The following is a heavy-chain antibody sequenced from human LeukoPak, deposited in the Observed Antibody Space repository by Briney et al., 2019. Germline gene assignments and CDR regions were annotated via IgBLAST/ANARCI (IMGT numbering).Heavy chain of an antibody. D-gene: IGHD1/OR15-1a*01. Sequence: SETLSLTCGVSSDSITASYWSWVRRPPGKGLEWIGYIHYTGRVNSNPSLESRVTMSVDTSKNQFFLRLISVTAADTAIYYCARLRPLEQVGAFYYHSMDVWGPGTTVTVSS. CDR3: ARLRPLEQVGAFYYHSMDV. V-gene: IGHV4-59*08. J-gene: IGHJ6*02. CDR2: IHYTGRV. CDR1: SDSITASY.